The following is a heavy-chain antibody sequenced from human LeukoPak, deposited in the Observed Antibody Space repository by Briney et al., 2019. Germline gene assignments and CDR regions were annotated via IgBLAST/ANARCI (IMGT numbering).Heavy chain of an antibody. CDR1: GSVFPSHW. CDR2: IYPGDSDT. Sequence: RGGALQISCQGSGSVFPSHWIGWVRRLPGKGLEWMGIIYPGDSDTRHSPSFQGQVTISADKSISPAYLQWSSLKASDTAMYYCARYYDSSGYYPGGAFDICGQGTMVTVSS. V-gene: IGHV5-51*01. J-gene: IGHJ3*02. CDR3: ARYYDSSGYYPGGAFDI. D-gene: IGHD3-22*01.